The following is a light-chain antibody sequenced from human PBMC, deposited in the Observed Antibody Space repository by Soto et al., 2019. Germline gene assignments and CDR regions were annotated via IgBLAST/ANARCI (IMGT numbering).Light chain of an antibody. CDR2: DAS. CDR3: QQSHSAPFT. J-gene: IGKJ3*01. V-gene: IGKV1-5*01. Sequence: DIQMTQSPSTLSASVGDRVTITCRASQSISSWLAWYQQKPGKAPKLLIYDASSLQVGVPSRFSGSGSGTDFTLTISSLQPEDFATYFCQQSHSAPFTFGPGTKVDIK. CDR1: QSISSW.